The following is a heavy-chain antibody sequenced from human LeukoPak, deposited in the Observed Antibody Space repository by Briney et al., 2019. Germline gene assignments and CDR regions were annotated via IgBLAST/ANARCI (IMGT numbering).Heavy chain of an antibody. CDR3: ARGRGYYDSSGDYFFDY. V-gene: IGHV3-66*01. CDR1: GFTVSSNY. CDR2: IYSGGST. J-gene: IGHJ4*02. D-gene: IGHD3-22*01. Sequence: GGSLRLSCAASGFTVSSNYMNWVRQAPGKGLEWVSVIYSGGSTYYADSVKGRFTISRDNSKNMLYLQMKSLRAEDTAVYYCARGRGYYDSSGDYFFDYWGQGTLVTVSS.